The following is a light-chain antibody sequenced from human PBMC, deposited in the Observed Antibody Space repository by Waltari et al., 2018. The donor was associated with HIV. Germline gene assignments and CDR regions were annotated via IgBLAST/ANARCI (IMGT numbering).Light chain of an antibody. V-gene: IGLV1-44*01. J-gene: IGLJ1*01. Sequence: QSVLTQPPSASGTPGQRVPLSCSASSSTLGSNTVNWYQQPPGTAPKLLIYSNNQRPSGFPDRFSGSKSGTSASLASSGLQSEDEADYYCAAWDDSLNGYVFGTGTKVTVL. CDR2: SNN. CDR1: SSTLGSNT. CDR3: AAWDDSLNGYV.